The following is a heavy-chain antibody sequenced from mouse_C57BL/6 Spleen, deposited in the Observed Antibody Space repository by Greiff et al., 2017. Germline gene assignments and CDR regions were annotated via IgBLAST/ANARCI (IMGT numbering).Heavy chain of an antibody. V-gene: IGHV1-52*01. Sequence: QVQLQQSGAELVRPGSSVKLSCKASGYTFTSYWMHWVKQRPIQGLEWIGNIDPSDSETHYNQKFKDKATLTVDKSSSTAYMQLSSLTSEDSAVYYCARELTGTYFDYWGQGTTLTVSS. CDR1: GYTFTSYW. D-gene: IGHD4-1*01. J-gene: IGHJ2*01. CDR3: ARELTGTYFDY. CDR2: IDPSDSET.